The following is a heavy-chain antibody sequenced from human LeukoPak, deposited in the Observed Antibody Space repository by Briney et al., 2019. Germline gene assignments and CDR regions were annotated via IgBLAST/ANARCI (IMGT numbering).Heavy chain of an antibody. CDR2: IKQDGSEK. J-gene: IGHJ5*02. CDR3: ARDGPYYYDTLNWFDP. CDR1: GFTFSSYW. V-gene: IGHV3-7*01. Sequence: PGGSPRLSCAASGFTFSSYWMSWVRQAPGKGLEWVANIKQDGSEKYYVDSVKGRFTISRDNAKNSLYLQMNSLRAEDTAVYYCARDGPYYYDTLNWFDPWGQGTLVTVSS. D-gene: IGHD3-22*01.